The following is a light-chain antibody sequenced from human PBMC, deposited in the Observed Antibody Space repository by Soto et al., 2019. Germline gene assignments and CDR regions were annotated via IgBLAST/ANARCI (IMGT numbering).Light chain of an antibody. CDR2: DAS. J-gene: IGKJ1*01. Sequence: DIQMTQSPSTLSASVGDRAIITCRARQSISSWLAWYQQKAGKAPKLLIYDASNLEGGVPSRFSGSGSGTEFTLTISSLQPDDFATYYCQQYNSYSATFGQGTKVDIK. V-gene: IGKV1-5*01. CDR1: QSISSW. CDR3: QQYNSYSAT.